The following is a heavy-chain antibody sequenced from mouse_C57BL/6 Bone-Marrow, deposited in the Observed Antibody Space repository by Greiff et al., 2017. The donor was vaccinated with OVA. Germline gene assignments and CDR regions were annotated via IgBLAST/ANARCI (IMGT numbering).Heavy chain of an antibody. CDR1: GYTFTSYW. J-gene: IGHJ2*01. D-gene: IGHD4-1*01. Sequence: QVQLQQPGAELVRPGTSVKLSCKASGYTFTSYWMHWVKQRPGQGLEWIGVIDPSDSYTNYNQKFKGKATLTVDTSSSTAYMQLSSLTSEESAVYYCARPLLTVFDSSGEGTTLTVSS. CDR2: IDPSDSYT. CDR3: ARPLLTVFDS. V-gene: IGHV1-59*01.